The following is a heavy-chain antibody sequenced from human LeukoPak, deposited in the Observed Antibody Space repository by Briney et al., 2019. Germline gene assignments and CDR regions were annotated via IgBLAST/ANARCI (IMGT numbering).Heavy chain of an antibody. Sequence: PSETLSLTCTVSGGSISSSSYYWGWIRQPPGKGLEWIGSIYYSGSTYYNPSLKSRVTISVDTSKNQFSLKLGSVTAADTAVYYCARRRDGYNFGSFYFDYWGQGILVTVSS. D-gene: IGHD5-24*01. V-gene: IGHV4-39*07. J-gene: IGHJ4*02. CDR1: GGSISSSSYY. CDR2: IYYSGST. CDR3: ARRRDGYNFGSFYFDY.